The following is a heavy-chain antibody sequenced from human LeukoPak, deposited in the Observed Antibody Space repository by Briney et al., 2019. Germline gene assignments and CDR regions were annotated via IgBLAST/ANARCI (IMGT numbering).Heavy chain of an antibody. D-gene: IGHD6-13*01. Sequence: PGGSLRLSCAASGFTFSSYGMHWVRQAPGKGLEWVAFIRYDGSNKYYADSVKGRFTISRDNSKNTLYLQMNSLRAEDTAVYYCAKDPIAAAGRGYFDYWGQGTLVTVSS. CDR1: GFTFSSYG. CDR2: IRYDGSNK. J-gene: IGHJ4*02. V-gene: IGHV3-30*02. CDR3: AKDPIAAAGRGYFDY.